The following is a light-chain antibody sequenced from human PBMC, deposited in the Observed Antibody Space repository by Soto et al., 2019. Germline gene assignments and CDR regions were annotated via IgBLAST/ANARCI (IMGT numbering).Light chain of an antibody. V-gene: IGKV1-33*01. CDR2: DAS. J-gene: IGKJ2*01. Sequence: DIQMTQSPSSLSASVGDRVTIACQASQDISNYLNWYQQKPVKAPKLLIYDASNLDTGVPSRVSGSGTGTDFTFTISSLQPEDIETYYCHNYDNPPFGQGTKLEIK. CDR3: HNYDNPP. CDR1: QDISNY.